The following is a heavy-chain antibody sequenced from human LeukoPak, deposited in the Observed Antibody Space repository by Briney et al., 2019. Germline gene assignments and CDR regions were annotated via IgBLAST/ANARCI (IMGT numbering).Heavy chain of an antibody. D-gene: IGHD4-17*01. J-gene: IGHJ6*02. V-gene: IGHV1-69*13. CDR2: IIPIFGTA. CDR3: ARDKGTVTLYYYYGMDV. Sequence: SVKVSCKASGGTFSSYAISWVRQAPGQGLEWMGGIIPIFGTANYAQKFQGRVTITADESTSTAYMELSSLRSEDTAVYYCARDKGTVTLYYYYGMDVWGQGTTVTVSS. CDR1: GGTFSSYA.